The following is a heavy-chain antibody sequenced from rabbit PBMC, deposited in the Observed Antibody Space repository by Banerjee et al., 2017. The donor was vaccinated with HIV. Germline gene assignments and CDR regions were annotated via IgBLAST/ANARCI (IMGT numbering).Heavy chain of an antibody. Sequence: QSLEESGGDLVKPGASLTLTCTASGFSLSSSYYMCWVRQAPGKGLEWIACIGGSSSGTTYYATWVISRFTISKTSSTTVTLHMTSLTAADTATYFCARELYNVGYGSYDLWGQGTLVTVS. J-gene: IGHJ6*01. D-gene: IGHD5-1*01. V-gene: IGHV1S40*01. CDR1: GFSLSSSYY. CDR2: IGGSSSGTT. CDR3: ARELYNVGYGSYDL.